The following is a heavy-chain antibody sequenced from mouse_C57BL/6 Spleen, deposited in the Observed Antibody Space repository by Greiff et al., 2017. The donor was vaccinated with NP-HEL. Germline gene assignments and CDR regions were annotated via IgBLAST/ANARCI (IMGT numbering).Heavy chain of an antibody. CDR3: ARAFYGNLFDY. Sequence: EVKVVESEGGLVQPGSSMKLSCTASGFTFSDYYMAWVRQVPEKGLEWVANINYDGSSTYYLDSLKSRFIISRDNAKNILYLQMSSLKSEDTATYYCARAFYGNLFDYWGQGTTLTVSS. V-gene: IGHV5-16*01. CDR1: GFTFSDYY. J-gene: IGHJ2*01. D-gene: IGHD2-10*01. CDR2: INYDGSST.